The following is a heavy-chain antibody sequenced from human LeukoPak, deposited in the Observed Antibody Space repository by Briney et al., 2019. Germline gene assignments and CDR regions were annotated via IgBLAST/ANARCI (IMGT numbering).Heavy chain of an antibody. CDR1: GFTFSTYA. Sequence: GGSLRLSCSASGFTFSTYAMHWVRQAPGKGLEHVSTINTNGDDTYYADSVKGRFTISRDNSKRTLYLQMNSLRAEDTAVYYCAKVQIAAAADYYYYYGMDVWGQGTTVTVSS. D-gene: IGHD6-13*01. V-gene: IGHV3-64*04. CDR3: AKVQIAAAADYYYYYGMDV. J-gene: IGHJ6*02. CDR2: INTNGDDT.